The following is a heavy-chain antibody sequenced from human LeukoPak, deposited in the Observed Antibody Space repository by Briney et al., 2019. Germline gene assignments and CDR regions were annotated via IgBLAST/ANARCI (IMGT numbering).Heavy chain of an antibody. D-gene: IGHD3-10*01. V-gene: IGHV3-30*18. CDR2: ISFDGDNK. Sequence: PGGSLRLSCAASGFTFSSYGMHWVRQAPGKGLEWVAVISFDGDNKYYADSVKGRFTISRDNSKNTLYLQMNSLRAEDTAVYYCAKVGRVLLLWFGEADYGMDVWGQGTTVTVSS. CDR3: AKVGRVLLLWFGEADYGMDV. J-gene: IGHJ6*02. CDR1: GFTFSSYG.